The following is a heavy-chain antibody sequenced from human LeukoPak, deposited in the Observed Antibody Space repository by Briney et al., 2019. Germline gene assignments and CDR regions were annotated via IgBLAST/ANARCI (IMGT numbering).Heavy chain of an antibody. CDR1: GFTFDSYA. CDR3: ARDRDYPRDQFDY. J-gene: IGHJ4*02. CDR2: IDATGFAT. D-gene: IGHD4-17*01. V-gene: IGHV3-23*01. Sequence: PGGSLRLSCTASGFTFDSYAMSWVRQAPGKGLEWVSAIDATGFATWYPDSVKGRFTISRDKSKNTVYLQMNSLRVEDTALYYCARDRDYPRDQFDYWGQGTLVTVSS.